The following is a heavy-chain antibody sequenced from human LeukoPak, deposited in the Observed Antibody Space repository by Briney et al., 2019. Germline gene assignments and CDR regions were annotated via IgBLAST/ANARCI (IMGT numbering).Heavy chain of an antibody. J-gene: IGHJ4*02. CDR2: INPNNGGT. Sequence: ASVKVSCKASGYTFTGYYMHWVRQAPGQGLEWMGWINPNNGGTNYAQKFQGRVTMTRDTSISTVYMELSRLRYDDTAIYYCARRPHPEYDYFDYWGQGTLVTVSS. V-gene: IGHV1-2*02. D-gene: IGHD2-2*01. CDR3: ARRPHPEYDYFDY. CDR1: GYTFTGYY.